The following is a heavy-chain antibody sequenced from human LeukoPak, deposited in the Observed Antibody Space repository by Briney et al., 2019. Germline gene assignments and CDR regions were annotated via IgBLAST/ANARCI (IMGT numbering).Heavy chain of an antibody. CDR1: GFNFHDYA. Sequence: GGSLRLSCAASGFNFHDYAMHWVRQGSGQGLQWVSGISWNSLRIHYADSVKGRFTVSRDNAKNSVYLQIDSLRPEDMALYFCAKGLTLKYSGNDGADALDIWGQGTTVTVSS. D-gene: IGHD5-12*01. CDR2: ISWNSLRI. V-gene: IGHV3-9*03. J-gene: IGHJ3*02. CDR3: AKGLTLKYSGNDGADALDI.